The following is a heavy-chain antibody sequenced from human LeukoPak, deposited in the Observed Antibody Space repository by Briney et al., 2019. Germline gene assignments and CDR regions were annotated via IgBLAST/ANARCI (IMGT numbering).Heavy chain of an antibody. D-gene: IGHD5-18*01. Sequence: QPGGSLRLSCAASGFTFSSYAMSWVRQAPGKGLEWVSAISGSGGSTYYADSVKGRFTISRDNSKNTLYPQMNSLRAEDTAVYYCAKEGLQLWSRPGDYWGQGTLVTVSS. J-gene: IGHJ4*02. V-gene: IGHV3-23*01. CDR1: GFTFSSYA. CDR2: ISGSGGST. CDR3: AKEGLQLWSRPGDY.